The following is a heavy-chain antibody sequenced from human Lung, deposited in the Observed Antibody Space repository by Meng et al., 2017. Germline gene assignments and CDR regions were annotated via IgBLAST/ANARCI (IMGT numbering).Heavy chain of an antibody. D-gene: IGHD4-11*01. CDR2: INHSGST. CDR3: ARGPTTMAHDFDY. V-gene: IGHV4-34*01. J-gene: IGHJ4*02. CDR1: GGSFSDYY. Sequence: QVQLPQWGAGLLKPSATLAPTCVVAGGSFSDYYWSWIRQPPGKELEWIGEINHSGSTNYNPSLESRATISVDTSQNNLSLKLSSVTAADSAVYYCARGPTTMAHDFDYWGQGTLVTVSS.